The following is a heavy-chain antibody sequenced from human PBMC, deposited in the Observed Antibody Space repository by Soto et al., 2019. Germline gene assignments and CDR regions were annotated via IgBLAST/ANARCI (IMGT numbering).Heavy chain of an antibody. D-gene: IGHD2-2*02. V-gene: IGHV3-23*01. CDR3: AKDPYVSRSTCHTLGY. CDR2: ISGSGIST. Sequence: EVQLLDSGGGLVQPGGSLRLSCVASGFTFNNYAMSWVRQAPGKGLEWLSLISGSGISTYYADSVKGRFTISRDNSKYTLYLQMNRLRAENTAVYYCAKDPYVSRSTCHTLGYWGQGTLVTVPS. J-gene: IGHJ4*02. CDR1: GFTFNNYA.